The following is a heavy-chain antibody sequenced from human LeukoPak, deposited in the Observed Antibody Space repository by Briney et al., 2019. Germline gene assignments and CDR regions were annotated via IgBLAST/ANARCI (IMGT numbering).Heavy chain of an antibody. Sequence: SETLSLTCSVSGDSISSSTYYWGWIRQPPKKGLEWVGSFFYGGSTNYNPSLKSRVTISVDTSKRQFSLKLSSVTAADTAVYYCAREKLPMPNGYYYDSSGHDAFDIWGQGTMVTVSS. V-gene: IGHV4-39*07. CDR3: AREKLPMPNGYYYDSSGHDAFDI. CDR2: FFYGGST. J-gene: IGHJ3*02. CDR1: GDSISSSTYY. D-gene: IGHD3-22*01.